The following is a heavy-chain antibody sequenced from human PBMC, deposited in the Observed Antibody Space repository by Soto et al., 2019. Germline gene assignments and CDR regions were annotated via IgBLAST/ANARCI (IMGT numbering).Heavy chain of an antibody. D-gene: IGHD2-15*01. J-gene: IGHJ4*02. V-gene: IGHV3-9*01. Sequence: ESGGGLVQPGRSLRLSCAASGFTFDDYAMHWVRQAPGKGLEWVSGISWNSGSIGYADSVKGRFTISRDNAKNSLYLQMNSLRAEDTALYYCAKDIDGVVVVAATGVGFDYWGQGTLVTVSS. CDR3: AKDIDGVVVVAATGVGFDY. CDR2: ISWNSGSI. CDR1: GFTFDDYA.